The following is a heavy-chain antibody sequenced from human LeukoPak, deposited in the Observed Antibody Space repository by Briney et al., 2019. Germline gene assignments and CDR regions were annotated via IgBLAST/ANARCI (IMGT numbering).Heavy chain of an antibody. CDR3: AKDPLVFAAAAYFFDD. CDR2: IRYDGVDK. D-gene: IGHD6-13*01. CDR1: GFTFSSYG. J-gene: IGHJ4*02. V-gene: IGHV3-30*02. Sequence: GRSLRLSCAASGFTFSSYGMHWVRQAPGRGLEWVAFIRYDGVDKYYTDSVKGRFTISRDNSKNTVFLQLNSLRAEDAAVYYCAKDPLVFAAAAYFFDDWGQGTLVTVSS.